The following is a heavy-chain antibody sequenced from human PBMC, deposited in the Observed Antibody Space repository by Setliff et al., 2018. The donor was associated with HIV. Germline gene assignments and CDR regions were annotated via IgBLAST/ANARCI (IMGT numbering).Heavy chain of an antibody. D-gene: IGHD2-2*01. V-gene: IGHV4-38-2*01. CDR3: ATSDRRDLKPDY. CDR1: GYSVSSGYY. J-gene: IGHJ4*02. Sequence: SETLSLTCAVSGYSVSSGYYWGWIRQPPGKGLEWIGSIYRSGSTFYNPTLKSRVSISLDTSKNQFSLKLRYVTAADTAVYYCATSDRRDLKPDYWGQGTLVTVSS. CDR2: IYRSGST.